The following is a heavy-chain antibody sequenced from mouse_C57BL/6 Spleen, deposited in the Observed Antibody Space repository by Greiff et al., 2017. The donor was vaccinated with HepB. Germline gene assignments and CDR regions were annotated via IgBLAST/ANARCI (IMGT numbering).Heavy chain of an antibody. Sequence: VHVKQSGPELVKPGASVKISCKASGYSFTGYYMNWVKQSPEKSLEWIGEINPSTGGTTYNQKFKAKATLTVDKSSSTAYMQLKSLTSEDSAVYYCARGGYYYGSSPAWFAYWGQGTLVTVSA. CDR1: GYSFTGYY. CDR3: ARGGYYYGSSPAWFAY. CDR2: INPSTGGT. D-gene: IGHD1-1*01. J-gene: IGHJ3*01. V-gene: IGHV1-42*01.